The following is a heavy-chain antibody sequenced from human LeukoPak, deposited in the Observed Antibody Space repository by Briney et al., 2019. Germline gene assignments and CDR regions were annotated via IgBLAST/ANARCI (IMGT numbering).Heavy chain of an antibody. CDR3: AREGPRYDSSGYYPYYFDY. J-gene: IGHJ4*02. V-gene: IGHV3-66*02. CDR1: GFTVSSNY. D-gene: IGHD3-22*01. CDR2: IYSGGST. Sequence: GGSLRLSCAASGFTVSSNYMSWVRQAPGKGLEWVSVIYSGGSTYYADSVKGRFTISRDNSKNTLYLQMNSLRAEDKAVYYCAREGPRYDSSGYYPYYFDYWGQGTLVTVSS.